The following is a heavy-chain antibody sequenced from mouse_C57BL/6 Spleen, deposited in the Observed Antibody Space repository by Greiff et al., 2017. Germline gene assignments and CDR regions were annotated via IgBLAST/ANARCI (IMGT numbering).Heavy chain of an antibody. CDR1: GYTFTGYW. CDR3: GKITTVVDTHYYAMDY. V-gene: IGHV1-9*01. Sequence: VQLQQSGAELMKPGASVKLSCKATGYTFTGYWIAWVKQRPGHGLEWIGEILPGSGSTNYNEKFKGKATLTADTSSNTAYMQLSSLTTEDSAIYYCGKITTVVDTHYYAMDYRGQGTSVTVSS. D-gene: IGHD1-1*01. CDR2: ILPGSGST. J-gene: IGHJ4*01.